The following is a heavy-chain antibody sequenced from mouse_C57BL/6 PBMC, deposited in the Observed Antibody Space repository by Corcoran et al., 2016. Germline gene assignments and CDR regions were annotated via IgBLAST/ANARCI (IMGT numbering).Heavy chain of an antibody. D-gene: IGHD1-1*01. CDR2: ISYDGSN. CDR3: ARDPNYYYGSSYWYFDV. CDR1: GYSITSGYY. V-gene: IGHV3-6*01. J-gene: IGHJ1*03. Sequence: DVQLQESGPGLVKPSQSLSLTCSVTGYSITSGYYWNWIRQFPGNKLEWMGYISYDGSNNYNPSLKNRISITRDTSKNQFFLKLNSVTTEDTATYYCARDPNYYYGSSYWYFDVWGTGTTVTVSS.